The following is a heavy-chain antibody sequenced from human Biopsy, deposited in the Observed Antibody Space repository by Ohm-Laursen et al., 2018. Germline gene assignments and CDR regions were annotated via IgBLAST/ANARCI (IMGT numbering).Heavy chain of an antibody. Sequence: TLSLTCTVSGGSLSSYYWSWIRQPAGKGLEWIGRIYSSGSTNYNPSLKSRVTLSMDTSKRQFSLKLNSVTATDTAVYYCARRLPLRGYAFDVWGQGTLVTVSS. CDR3: ARRLPLRGYAFDV. V-gene: IGHV4-4*07. CDR2: IYSSGST. D-gene: IGHD3-10*01. J-gene: IGHJ3*01. CDR1: GGSLSSYY.